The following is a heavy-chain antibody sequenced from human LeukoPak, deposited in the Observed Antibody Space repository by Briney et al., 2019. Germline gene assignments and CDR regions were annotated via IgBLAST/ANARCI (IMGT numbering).Heavy chain of an antibody. CDR3: ARQGSGRSSDY. V-gene: IGHV4-39*01. CDR1: GVSISSSSYS. D-gene: IGHD1-26*01. CDR2: IYYSGST. J-gene: IGHJ4*02. Sequence: SETLSLTCTVSGVSISSSSYSWGWIRQPPGKGLEWIGSIYYSGSTFYNPSLKSRVTISVDTSKNQFSLKLSSVTAADTAVYYCARQGSGRSSDYWGQGTLVTVSS.